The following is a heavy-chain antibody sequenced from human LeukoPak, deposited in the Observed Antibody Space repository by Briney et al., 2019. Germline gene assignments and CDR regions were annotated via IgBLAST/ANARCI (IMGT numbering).Heavy chain of an antibody. CDR1: GFIFSSYA. CDR2: ITSGGDTT. Sequence: PGGSLRLSCAASGFIFSSYAMNWVRQAPGKGLEWVSIITSGGDTTFYADSVKGRFTISRDNSKNTLYLQMNSLRVEDTAVYYCAKDTEKYSGTFQHWGQGTLVTVSS. D-gene: IGHD1-26*01. CDR3: AKDTEKYSGTFQH. J-gene: IGHJ1*01. V-gene: IGHV3-23*01.